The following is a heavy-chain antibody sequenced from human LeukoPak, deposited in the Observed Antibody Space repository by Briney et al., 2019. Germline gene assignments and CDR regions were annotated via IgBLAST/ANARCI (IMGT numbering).Heavy chain of an antibody. CDR1: GFTFSDYY. D-gene: IGHD6-13*01. V-gene: IGHV3-11*01. CDR3: AGTIAAAGIGVWTEYFQH. Sequence: PGGSLRLSCAASGFTFSDYYMSWIRQAPGKGLEWVSYISSSGSTIYYADSVKGRFTISRDNAKNSLYLQMNSLRAEDTAVYYCAGTIAAAGIGVWTEYFQHWGQGTLVTVSS. J-gene: IGHJ1*01. CDR2: ISSSGSTI.